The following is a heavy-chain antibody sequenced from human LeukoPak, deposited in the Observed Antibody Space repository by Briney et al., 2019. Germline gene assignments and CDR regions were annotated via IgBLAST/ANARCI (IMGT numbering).Heavy chain of an antibody. CDR2: IKQDGGEK. D-gene: IGHD2-2*01. Sequence: GGSLTLSCAASGFTFSAYWMSWLRQAPGRGLEWVASIKQDGGEKYYVDSVMGRFTISKDNAKNSLYLQMNSLRVEDTAVYYCARDMHSSYEYWGQGTLVSVSS. V-gene: IGHV3-7*05. CDR3: ARDMHSSYEY. CDR1: GFTFSAYW. J-gene: IGHJ4*02.